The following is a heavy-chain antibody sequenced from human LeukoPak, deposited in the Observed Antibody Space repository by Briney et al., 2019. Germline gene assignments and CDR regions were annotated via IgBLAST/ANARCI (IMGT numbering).Heavy chain of an antibody. Sequence: GGSLRLSCAASGFTVSSNYMSWVRQAPGKGLEWVSVIYSGGSTYYSDSVKGRFTISRDNSKNTLYLQMNSLRAEDTAVYYCAIENVWFGEFLQDYFDYWRQGTLVTVSS. D-gene: IGHD3-10*01. CDR3: AIENVWFGEFLQDYFDY. CDR2: IYSGGST. CDR1: GFTVSSNY. V-gene: IGHV3-66*01. J-gene: IGHJ4*02.